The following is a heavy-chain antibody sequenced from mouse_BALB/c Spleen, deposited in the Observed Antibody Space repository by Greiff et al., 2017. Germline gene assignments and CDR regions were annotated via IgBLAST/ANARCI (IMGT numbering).Heavy chain of an antibody. D-gene: IGHD2-2*01. J-gene: IGHJ3*01. CDR3: AREGYYGYGGFAY. CDR1: GYTFTSYW. Sequence: QAQLQQPGAELVKPGASVKLSCKASGYTFTSYWMHWVKQRPGQGLEWIGEINPSNGRTNYNEKFKSKATLTVDKSSSTAYMQLSSLTSEDSAVYYCAREGYYGYGGFAYWGQGTLVTVSA. V-gene: IGHV1S81*02. CDR2: INPSNGRT.